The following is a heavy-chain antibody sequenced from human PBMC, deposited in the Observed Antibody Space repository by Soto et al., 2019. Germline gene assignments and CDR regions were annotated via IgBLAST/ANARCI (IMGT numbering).Heavy chain of an antibody. CDR3: AREWSYNYDSSGYFDY. J-gene: IGHJ4*02. CDR2: IYSGGST. V-gene: IGHV3-66*01. D-gene: IGHD3-22*01. Sequence: PGGSLRLSCAASGFTVSSNYMSWVRQAPGKGLEWVSVIYSGGSTYYADSVKGRFTISRDNSKNTLYLQMNSLRAEDTAVYYCAREWSYNYDSSGYFDYRAQGTLVTVSS. CDR1: GFTVSSNY.